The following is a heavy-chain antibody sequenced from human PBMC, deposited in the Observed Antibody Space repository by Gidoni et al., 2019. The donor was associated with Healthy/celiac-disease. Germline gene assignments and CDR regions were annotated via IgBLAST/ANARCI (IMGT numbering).Heavy chain of an antibody. CDR1: GFTFSSYW. Sequence: EVQLVESGGGLVQPGGSLRRSCAASGFTFSSYWMSWVRQAPGKGLEWVANIKQDGSEKYYVYSVKGRFTISRDNAKNSLYLQMNSLRAEDTAVYYCARYGIAVAASFDYWGQGTLVTVSS. J-gene: IGHJ4*02. V-gene: IGHV3-7*03. D-gene: IGHD6-19*01. CDR3: ARYGIAVAASFDY. CDR2: IKQDGSEK.